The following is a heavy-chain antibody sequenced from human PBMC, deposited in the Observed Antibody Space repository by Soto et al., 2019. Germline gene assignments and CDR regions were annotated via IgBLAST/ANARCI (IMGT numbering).Heavy chain of an antibody. J-gene: IGHJ5*02. V-gene: IGHV4-34*01. Sequence: SETLSLTCAVYGGSFSGYYWSWIRQPPGKGLEWIGEINHSGSTNYNPSLKSRVTISVDTSKNQFSLKLSSVTAADTAVYYCARAGDIVATISSEGWFDPWGQGTLVTVSS. CDR3: ARAGDIVATISSEGWFDP. D-gene: IGHD5-12*01. CDR1: GGSFSGYY. CDR2: INHSGST.